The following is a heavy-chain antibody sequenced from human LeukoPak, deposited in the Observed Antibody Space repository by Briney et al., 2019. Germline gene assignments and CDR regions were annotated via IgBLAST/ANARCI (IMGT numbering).Heavy chain of an antibody. J-gene: IGHJ4*02. Sequence: GGSLRLSCTASGFSVSDYSISWIRQSPGKGPEWISYVMSGRGSTNYADSVKGRFTISRDNAKNSVALQLDGLRADDTAVYFCTRERRGSYYAFESWGQGTLVTVSS. CDR1: GFSVSDYS. CDR2: VMSGRGST. V-gene: IGHV3-11*05. D-gene: IGHD3-16*01. CDR3: TRERRGSYYAFES.